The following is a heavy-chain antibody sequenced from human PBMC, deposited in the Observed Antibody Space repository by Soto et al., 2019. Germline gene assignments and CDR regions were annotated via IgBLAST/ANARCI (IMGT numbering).Heavy chain of an antibody. V-gene: IGHV1-2*04. Sequence: AAVKVSCKASGCTFTGYYMHWVRQAPGQGLEWMGWINPNSGGTNYAQKFQGWVTMTRDTSISTAYMELSSVTAADTAVYYCARRVARGYDSSGLNNWFDPWGQGTLVTVSS. D-gene: IGHD3-22*01. CDR2: INPNSGGT. CDR1: GCTFTGYY. J-gene: IGHJ5*02. CDR3: ARRVARGYDSSGLNNWFDP.